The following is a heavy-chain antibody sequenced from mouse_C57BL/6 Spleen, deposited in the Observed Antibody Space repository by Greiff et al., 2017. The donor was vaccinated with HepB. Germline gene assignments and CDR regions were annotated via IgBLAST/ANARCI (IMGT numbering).Heavy chain of an antibody. CDR3: ARWGYGSSFDY. V-gene: IGHV1-82*01. Sequence: VKLMESGPELVKPGASVKISCKASGYAFSSSWMNWVKQRPGKGLEWIGRIYPGDGDTNYNGKFKGKATLTADKSSSTAYMQLSSLTSEDSAVYFCARWGYGSSFDYWGQGTTLTVSS. D-gene: IGHD1-1*01. J-gene: IGHJ2*01. CDR2: IYPGDGDT. CDR1: GYAFSSSW.